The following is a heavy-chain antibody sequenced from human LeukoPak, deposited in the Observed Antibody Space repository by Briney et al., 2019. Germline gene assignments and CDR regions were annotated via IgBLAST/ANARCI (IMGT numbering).Heavy chain of an antibody. CDR2: IYYSGST. V-gene: IGHV4-59*08. CDR1: GGSISSYY. CDR3: ARHHCGGDCPGDYFDY. D-gene: IGHD2-21*02. J-gene: IGHJ4*02. Sequence: PSETLSLTCTVSGGSISSYYWSWIRQPPGKGLEWIGYIYYSGSTNYNPSLKSRVTISVATSNNQFSLKLSSVTAADTALYYCARHHCGGDCPGDYFDYWGQGTLVTVSS.